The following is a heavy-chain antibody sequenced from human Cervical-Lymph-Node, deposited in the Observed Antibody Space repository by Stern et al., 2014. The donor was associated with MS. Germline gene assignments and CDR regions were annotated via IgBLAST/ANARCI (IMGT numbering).Heavy chain of an antibody. CDR2: IIPMFGTA. V-gene: IGHV1-69*01. CDR3: ASSVGELTPEAV. CDR1: GGTFSSYA. D-gene: IGHD3-10*01. Sequence: VQLEESGAEVKKPGSSVRVSCKTSGGTFSSYAISWARQAPGQGLEWMGGIIPMFGTANYAQKFQGRVTITADDSTSTAYMEVSSLRSEDTAVYYCASSVGELTPEAVWGQGTTVTVFS. J-gene: IGHJ6*02.